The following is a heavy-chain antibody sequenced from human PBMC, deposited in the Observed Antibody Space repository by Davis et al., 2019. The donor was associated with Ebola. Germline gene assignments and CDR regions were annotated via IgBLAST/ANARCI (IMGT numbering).Heavy chain of an antibody. D-gene: IGHD3-16*02. CDR1: GFTFSSYW. V-gene: IGHV3-7*01. Sequence: GGSLRLSCAASGFTFSSYWMSWVRQAPGKGLEWVANIDQDGNEKYYVDSVKGRFTISRDNAGSSLYLQLNSLRAEDTAVYYCAKDPFGGVIGRFDYWGQGTLVTVSS. CDR3: AKDPFGGVIGRFDY. J-gene: IGHJ4*02. CDR2: IDQDGNEK.